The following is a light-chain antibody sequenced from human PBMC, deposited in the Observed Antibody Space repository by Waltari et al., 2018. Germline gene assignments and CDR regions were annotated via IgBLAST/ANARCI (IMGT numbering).Light chain of an antibody. CDR2: EVS. Sequence: QSALTQPASVSGSPGQSITISCTGTSSDVGGYNYVSWYQQQPGKAPKLMIYEVSNRPAGVSNRFSCSKSGNTASLTISGLQAEDKADYYCSSYTSSSTYVFGTGTKVTVL. CDR1: SSDVGGYNY. V-gene: IGLV2-14*01. J-gene: IGLJ1*01. CDR3: SSYTSSSTYV.